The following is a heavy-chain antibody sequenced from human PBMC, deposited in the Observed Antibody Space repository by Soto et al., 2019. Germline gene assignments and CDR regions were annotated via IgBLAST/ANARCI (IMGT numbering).Heavy chain of an antibody. D-gene: IGHD3-9*01. V-gene: IGHV3-23*01. CDR3: AKDLGELVIISFDY. CDR1: GFTFSSYA. CDR2: ISGSGGST. J-gene: IGHJ4*02. Sequence: WGSLRLSCAASGFTFSSYAMSWVRQAPGKGLEWVSAISGSGGSTYYADSVKGRFTISRDNSKNTLYLQMNSLRAEDTAVYYCAKDLGELVIISFDYWGQGTLVTVSS.